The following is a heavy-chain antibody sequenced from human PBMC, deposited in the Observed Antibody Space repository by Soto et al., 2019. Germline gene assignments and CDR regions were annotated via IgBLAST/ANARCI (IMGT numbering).Heavy chain of an antibody. CDR1: GGSFSGYY. J-gene: IGHJ4*02. D-gene: IGHD6-6*01. CDR2: INHSGST. Sequence: PSDTLSLTCAVYGGSFSGYYWSWIRQPPGKGLEWIGEINHSGSTNYNPSLKSRVTISVDTSKNQFSLKLSSVTAADTAVYYCARVDIVVAARRGYCFDYWGQGTLVTVSS. CDR3: ARVDIVVAARRGYCFDY. V-gene: IGHV4-34*01.